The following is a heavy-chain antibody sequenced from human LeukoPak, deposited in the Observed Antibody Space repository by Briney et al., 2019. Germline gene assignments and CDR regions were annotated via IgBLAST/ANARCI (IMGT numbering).Heavy chain of an antibody. V-gene: IGHV3-23*01. J-gene: IGHJ4*02. D-gene: IGHD5-24*01. CDR1: GFTFSSSA. CDR3: AKSGYNRFDY. CDR2: ISGGDGTA. Sequence: GGSLRLSCAASGFTFSSSAMSWVRQAPGKGLEWVSNISGGDGTAYYADSVKGRFTISRDNSKNTLYLQMNSLRADDTAVYYCAKSGYNRFDYWGQGTLVTVSS.